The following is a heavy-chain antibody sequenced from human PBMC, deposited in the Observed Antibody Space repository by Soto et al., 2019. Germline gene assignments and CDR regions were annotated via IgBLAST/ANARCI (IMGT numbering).Heavy chain of an antibody. CDR3: AREKFYGSSGYYVGNWYFDL. CDR2: INAFSGIT. J-gene: IGHJ2*01. Sequence: QVQLVQSGAEVKKPGASVNVSCKASGYTFTTYSVTWMRQATGQGLEWMGWINAFSGITKYAQNLQDRITMTTDTSTSTAYMGLRSLRSEDTAIYYCAREKFYGSSGYYVGNWYFDLWGRGTLVTVSS. V-gene: IGHV1-18*04. CDR1: GYTFTTYS. D-gene: IGHD3-22*01.